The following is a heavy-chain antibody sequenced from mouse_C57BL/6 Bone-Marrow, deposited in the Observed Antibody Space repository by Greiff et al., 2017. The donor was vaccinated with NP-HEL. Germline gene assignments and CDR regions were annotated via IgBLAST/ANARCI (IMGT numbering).Heavy chain of an antibody. CDR1: GYTFTSYW. CDR2: IHPNSGST. D-gene: IGHD1-2*01. V-gene: IGHV1-64*01. CDR3: ACGLRRLYYFDY. J-gene: IGHJ2*01. Sequence: QVQLQQPGAELVKPGASVKLSCKASGYTFTSYWMHWVKQRPGQGLEWIGMIHPNSGSTNYNEKFKSKATLTVDKSSSTAYMQLSSLTSEDSAVYYCACGLRRLYYFDYWGQGTTLTVSS.